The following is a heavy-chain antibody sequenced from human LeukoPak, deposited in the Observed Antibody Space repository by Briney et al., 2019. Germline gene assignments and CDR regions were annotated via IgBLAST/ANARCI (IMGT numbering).Heavy chain of an antibody. Sequence: KPSETLSLTCAVYGGSFSSYYWSWIRQPPGKGLEWIGEINHSGSTNYNPSLKSRVTISVDTSKNQFSLKLSSVTAADTAVYYCARPRSGYDPYYFDYWGQGTLVTVSS. V-gene: IGHV4-34*01. CDR2: INHSGST. CDR3: ARPRSGYDPYYFDY. J-gene: IGHJ4*02. D-gene: IGHD5-12*01. CDR1: GGSFSSYY.